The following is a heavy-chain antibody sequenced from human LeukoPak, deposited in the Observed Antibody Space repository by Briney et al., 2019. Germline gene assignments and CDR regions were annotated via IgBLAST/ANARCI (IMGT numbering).Heavy chain of an antibody. D-gene: IGHD2-2*01. V-gene: IGHV3-30*18. J-gene: IGHJ4*02. CDR3: AKGPLRGTAAAIDY. Sequence: GGSLRLSCAASGFTFNNYGMHWVRQAPGKGLEWVAVISYDGRNKHYPDSVKGRLTISRDISTDTLWLQMDSLRTEDTAVYYCAKGPLRGTAAAIDYWGQGTLVTVSS. CDR2: ISYDGRNK. CDR1: GFTFNNYG.